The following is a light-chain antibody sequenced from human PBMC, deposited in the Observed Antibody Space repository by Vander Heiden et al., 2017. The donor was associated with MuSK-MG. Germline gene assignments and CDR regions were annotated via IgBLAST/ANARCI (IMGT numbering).Light chain of an antibody. J-gene: IGKJ5*01. CDR1: QSISNY. CDR3: QQSYTIPIT. Sequence: DIQMTQSPSSLSASVGDRVTITCRASQSISNYLNWYQQKPGKAPKLLIYNAEFTLTISSLQPEDSATYYCQQSYTIPITFGHGTRLEIK. V-gene: IGKV1-39*01.